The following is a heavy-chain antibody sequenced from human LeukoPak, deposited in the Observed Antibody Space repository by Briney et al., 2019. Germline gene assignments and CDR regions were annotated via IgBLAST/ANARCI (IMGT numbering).Heavy chain of an antibody. V-gene: IGHV3-30*18. D-gene: IGHD2-15*01. Sequence: PGRSLRLSCAASGFTFSSYGMHWVRQAPGKGLEWVAVISYDGSDKYYADSVKGRFTISRDNSKNTLYLQMNSLRTEHTAAYYCAKGAVYCTGTGCYFFDYWGQGTLVTVSS. J-gene: IGHJ4*02. CDR2: ISYDGSDK. CDR3: AKGAVYCTGTGCYFFDY. CDR1: GFTFSSYG.